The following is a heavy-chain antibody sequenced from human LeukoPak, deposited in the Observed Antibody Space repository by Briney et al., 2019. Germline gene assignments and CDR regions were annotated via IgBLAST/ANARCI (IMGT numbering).Heavy chain of an antibody. CDR1: GGSISSHY. CDR2: IYYSGST. D-gene: IGHD3-3*01. CDR3: ASTYYDFWSTEYYFDY. Sequence: PSEALSLTCTVSGGSISSHYWSWIQQPPGKGLEWIGYIYYSGSTNYNPSLKSRVTISVDTSKNQFSLKLSSVTAADTAVYYCASTYYDFWSTEYYFDYWGQGTLVTVSS. V-gene: IGHV4-59*11. J-gene: IGHJ4*02.